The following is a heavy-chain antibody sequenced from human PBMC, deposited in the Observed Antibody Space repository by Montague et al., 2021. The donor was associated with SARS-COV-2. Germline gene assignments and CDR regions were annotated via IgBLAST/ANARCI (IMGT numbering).Heavy chain of an antibody. CDR3: ARDVYSSRTVGTADY. D-gene: IGHD6-19*01. Sequence: SLRLSCAASGFTFSSHAMHWVRQAPGKGLDWVAAISNDGNYKPYADSVKGRLTISRDNSKSTLYLQLNSLRSEDTAIYYCARDVYSSRTVGTADYWGQGTLVTVSS. V-gene: IGHV3-30*04. J-gene: IGHJ4*02. CDR2: ISNDGNYK. CDR1: GFTFSSHA.